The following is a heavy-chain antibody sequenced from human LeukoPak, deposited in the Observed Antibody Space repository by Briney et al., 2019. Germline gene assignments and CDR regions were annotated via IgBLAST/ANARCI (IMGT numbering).Heavy chain of an antibody. D-gene: IGHD3-10*01. CDR3: ARSYYYGSGSRASIDY. J-gene: IGHJ4*02. CDR2: INPPRDCK. Sequence: ASVRVSCKASGYTFTDYYMHWVRQAPGQGLDWMGVINPPRDCKTYAQKFQGRVSMTRDTSTSTVYMELSSLRSEDTAMYYCARSYYYGSGSRASIDYWGQGTLVTVCS. V-gene: IGHV1-46*01. CDR1: GYTFTDYY.